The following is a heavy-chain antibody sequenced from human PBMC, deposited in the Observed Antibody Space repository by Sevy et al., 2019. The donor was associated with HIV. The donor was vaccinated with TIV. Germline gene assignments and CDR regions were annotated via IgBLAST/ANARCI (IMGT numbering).Heavy chain of an antibody. CDR3: ARDSLYSTNWAFDY. J-gene: IGHJ4*02. V-gene: IGHV1-69*13. CDR1: GHTFSNYA. Sequence: ASVKVSCKASGHTFSNYAISWVRQAPGQGLEWMGGIIPMFGATNYAQKFQGRVTITADESTSTAYMQLSSLRSEDTAVYYCARDSLYSTNWAFDYWGQGTLVTVSS. CDR2: IIPMFGAT. D-gene: IGHD6-13*01.